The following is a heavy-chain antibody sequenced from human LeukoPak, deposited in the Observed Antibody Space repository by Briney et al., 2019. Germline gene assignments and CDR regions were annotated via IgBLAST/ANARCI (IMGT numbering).Heavy chain of an antibody. D-gene: IGHD2-15*01. Sequence: NPSETLSLTCTVSGGSISSYYWSWIRQPPGKGLEWIGYIYYSGSTNYNPSLKSRVTISVDTSKNKFSLKLSSVTAADTAVYYCARYSLRSYFDYWGQGTLVTVSS. V-gene: IGHV4-59*08. CDR3: ARYSLRSYFDY. CDR1: GGSISSYY. CDR2: IYYSGST. J-gene: IGHJ4*02.